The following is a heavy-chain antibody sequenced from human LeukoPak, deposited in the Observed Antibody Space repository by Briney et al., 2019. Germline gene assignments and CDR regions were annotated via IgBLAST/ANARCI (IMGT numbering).Heavy chain of an antibody. J-gene: IGHJ4*02. D-gene: IGHD3-10*01. V-gene: IGHV1-69*05. CDR3: ARDRGSLVLDY. CDR2: IIPIFGTA. Sequence: GASVKVSCKASGGTFSSYAISWVRQAPGQGLEWMGGIIPIFGTANYAQKFQGRVTMTTDTSTSTAYMELRSLRSDDTAVYYCARDRGSLVLDYWGQGTLVTVSS. CDR1: GGTFSSYA.